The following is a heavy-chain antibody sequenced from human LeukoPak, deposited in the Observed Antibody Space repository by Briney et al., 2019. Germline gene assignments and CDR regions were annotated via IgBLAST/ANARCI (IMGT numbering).Heavy chain of an antibody. CDR1: GFTFIGHS. CDR2: ISSSSGSV. V-gene: IGHV3-48*02. J-gene: IGHJ4*02. CDR3: ASSGSYRFDY. Sequence: GGSLRLSCAASGFTFIGHSMNWVRQAPGKGLEWVSYISSSSGSVYYADSVKGRFSISRDNAKNSLFLQLNSLRDEDTAVYFCASSGSYRFDYWGQGTLVTVSS. D-gene: IGHD1-26*01.